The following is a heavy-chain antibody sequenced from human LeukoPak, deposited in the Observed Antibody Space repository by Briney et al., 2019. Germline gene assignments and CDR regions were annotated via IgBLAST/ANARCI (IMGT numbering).Heavy chain of an antibody. Sequence: GGSLRLSCEAAGFSFRDYPMGWVRRASGKRLEWVSGISAGADVIFYADPVKGRFTISRDNAKNTLYLQMNSLRVEDTAVYYCTRGPPDGSGNYYPGDFWGQGTLVTVSS. V-gene: IGHV3-23*01. CDR1: GFSFRDYP. D-gene: IGHD3-10*01. J-gene: IGHJ4*02. CDR2: ISAGADVI. CDR3: TRGPPDGSGNYYPGDF.